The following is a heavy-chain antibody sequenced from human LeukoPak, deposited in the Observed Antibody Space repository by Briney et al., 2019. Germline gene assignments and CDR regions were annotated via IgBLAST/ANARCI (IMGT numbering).Heavy chain of an antibody. Sequence: GASVKVSCKASGYTFTGYYMHWVRQAPGQGLEWMGWINPNSGGTNYAQKFQGRVTMTRDTSISTAYMELSRLRSDDTAVYYCASLGDLRYFDWLLDYWGQGTLVTVSS. CDR3: ASLGDLRYFDWLLDY. D-gene: IGHD3-9*01. J-gene: IGHJ4*02. CDR2: INPNSGGT. V-gene: IGHV1-2*02. CDR1: GYTFTGYY.